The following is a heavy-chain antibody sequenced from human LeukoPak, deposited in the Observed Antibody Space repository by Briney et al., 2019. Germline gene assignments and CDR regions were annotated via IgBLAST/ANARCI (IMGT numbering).Heavy chain of an antibody. CDR1: GGPISSYY. V-gene: IGHV4-4*07. CDR2: IYTSGST. Sequence: SETLSLTCTVSGGPISSYYWSWIRQPAGKGLEWIGRIYTSGSTNYNPSLKSRVTMSVDTSKNQFSLKLSSVTAADTAVYYCAREAVGYYDSSGYYLFDYWGQGTLVTVSS. D-gene: IGHD3-22*01. J-gene: IGHJ4*02. CDR3: AREAVGYYDSSGYYLFDY.